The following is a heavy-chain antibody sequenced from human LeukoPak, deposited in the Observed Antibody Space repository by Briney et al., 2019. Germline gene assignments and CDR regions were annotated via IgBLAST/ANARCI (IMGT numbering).Heavy chain of an antibody. D-gene: IGHD5-12*01. J-gene: IGHJ4*02. Sequence: ASVKVSCKASGYTFTGYYMHWVRQAPGQGLEWMGWISPDNGGTNYAQKFQGRVTMTTDMSISTAYMELSRLRSDDTAVYYCARDPSNSGYDYLYYFDYWGQGTLVTVSS. CDR1: GYTFTGYY. CDR2: ISPDNGGT. V-gene: IGHV1-2*02. CDR3: ARDPSNSGYDYLYYFDY.